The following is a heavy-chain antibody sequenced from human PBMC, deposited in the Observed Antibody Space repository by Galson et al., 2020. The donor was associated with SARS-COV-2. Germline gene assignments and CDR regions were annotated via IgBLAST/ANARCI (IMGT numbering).Heavy chain of an antibody. J-gene: IGHJ4*02. V-gene: IGHV4-38-2*02. Sequence: SDTLSLTFTVSGYSISSGYFWGWIRQPPGKGLEWMGSIYHSGSTYYNPSLKSRVTISVDTSKNQFSLKLSSVTAADTAVYYCATYSVVVVAPTPLRADYWGQGTLVTVSS. D-gene: IGHD2-15*01. CDR2: IYHSGST. CDR1: GYSISSGYF. CDR3: ATYSVVVVAPTPLRADY.